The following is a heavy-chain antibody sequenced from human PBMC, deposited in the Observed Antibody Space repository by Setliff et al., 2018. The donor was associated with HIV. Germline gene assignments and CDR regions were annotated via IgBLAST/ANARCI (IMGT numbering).Heavy chain of an antibody. J-gene: IGHJ6*03. V-gene: IGHV3-7*03. CDR2: INQDGSEK. CDR1: GFTFRDYL. D-gene: IGHD3-22*01. Sequence: GSLRLSCGVSGFTFRDYLMIWVRQAPGKGLECVANINQDGSEKYHVGSVKGRFTISRDNAKSSLYLQMSSLTADDTAAYYCARARRDASGYWGHFFYYMDVWGKGTTVTVSS. CDR3: ARARRDASGYWGHFFYYMDV.